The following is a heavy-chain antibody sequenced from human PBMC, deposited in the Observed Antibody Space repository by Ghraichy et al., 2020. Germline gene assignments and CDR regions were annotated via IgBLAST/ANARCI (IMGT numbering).Heavy chain of an antibody. CDR1: GGTFSSYA. J-gene: IGHJ2*01. V-gene: IGHV1-69*06. CDR3: ARDSSGYYWYFDL. Sequence: SVKVSCKASGGTFSSYAISWVRQAPGQGLEWMGGIIPIFGTANYAQKFQGRVTITADKSTSTAYMELSSLRSEDTAGYYCARDSSGYYWYFDLWGRGTLVTVSS. CDR2: IIPIFGTA. D-gene: IGHD3-22*01.